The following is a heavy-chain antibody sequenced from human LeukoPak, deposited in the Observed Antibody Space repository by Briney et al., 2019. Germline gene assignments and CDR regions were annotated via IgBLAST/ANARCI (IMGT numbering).Heavy chain of an antibody. CDR2: IIPIFGTA. CDR3: ARAYYYGSGERIDAFDI. Sequence: PVKVLFKASGGPFRSLCNRWVGTGPGQGLEGMGGIIPIFGTANYAQKFQGRVTITTDESTSTAYMELSSLRSEDTAVYYCARAYYYGSGERIDAFDIWGQGTMVTVSS. V-gene: IGHV1-69*05. D-gene: IGHD3-10*01. J-gene: IGHJ3*02. CDR1: GGPFRSLC.